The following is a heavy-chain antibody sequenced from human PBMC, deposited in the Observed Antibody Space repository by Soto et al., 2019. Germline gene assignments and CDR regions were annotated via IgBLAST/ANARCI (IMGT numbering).Heavy chain of an antibody. CDR3: VRDPGYCSSSTCYGNYFDY. Sequence: GGSLRLSCAASGFTFSDYRMLWVRQAPGKGLEWVSTISSGAAYIYYADSVRGRFTISRDNAKNSLHLQMDTLSAEDTAVYYCVRDPGYCSSSTCYGNYFDYWGQGTLDTVSS. V-gene: IGHV3-21*01. CDR2: ISSGAAYI. J-gene: IGHJ4*02. D-gene: IGHD2-2*01. CDR1: GFTFSDYR.